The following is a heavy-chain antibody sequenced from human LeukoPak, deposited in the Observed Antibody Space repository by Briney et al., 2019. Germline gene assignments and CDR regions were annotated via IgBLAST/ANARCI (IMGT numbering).Heavy chain of an antibody. Sequence: SVKVSCKASGGTFSSYAISWVRQAPGQGLEWMGRIIPIFGTANYAQKFQGRVTITTDESTSTAYMELSSLRSEDTAVYYCARGAAAGMALNWFDPWGQGTPVTVSS. CDR2: IIPIFGTA. CDR1: GGTFSSYA. CDR3: ARGAAAGMALNWFDP. J-gene: IGHJ5*02. V-gene: IGHV1-69*05. D-gene: IGHD6-13*01.